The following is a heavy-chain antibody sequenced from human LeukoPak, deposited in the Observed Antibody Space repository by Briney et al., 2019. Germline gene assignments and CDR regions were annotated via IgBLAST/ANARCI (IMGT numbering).Heavy chain of an antibody. Sequence: ASVKVSCEVSGYSLSEMSIHWVRLAPGKGLEWVANFDREDGERTYAQKFQGRATMTEDTSADTTYLEMSSLTSEDTAIYYCASDYSVHWGQGTLVTVSA. D-gene: IGHD2-15*01. CDR1: GYSLSEMS. CDR3: ASDYSVH. V-gene: IGHV1-24*01. J-gene: IGHJ4*02. CDR2: FDREDGER.